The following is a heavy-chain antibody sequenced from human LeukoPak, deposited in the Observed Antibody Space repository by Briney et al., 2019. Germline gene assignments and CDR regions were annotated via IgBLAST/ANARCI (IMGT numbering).Heavy chain of an antibody. CDR1: GFTFSSYA. CDR3: AKARNYYYGSGSYVDY. CDR2: ISGSGGST. D-gene: IGHD3-10*01. Sequence: GGSLRLSCAASGFTFSSYAMSWVRQAPGKGLEWVSAISGSGGSTYYADSVKGRFTISGDNSENTLYLQMNSLRAEDTAVYYCAKARNYYYGSGSYVDYWGQGTLVTVSS. V-gene: IGHV3-23*01. J-gene: IGHJ4*02.